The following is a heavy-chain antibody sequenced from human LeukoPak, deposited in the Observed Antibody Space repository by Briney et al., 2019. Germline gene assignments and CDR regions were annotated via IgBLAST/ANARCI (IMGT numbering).Heavy chain of an antibody. Sequence: TSVKVSCKASGYTFTSYYMHWVRQAPGQGLEWMAIINPNGGSTSYAQKFQGRVTMTRDTSTSTVYMEMSGLRSEDTAVYYCARAMVRGVIPPRYWGQGTLVTVSS. V-gene: IGHV1-46*01. CDR3: ARAMVRGVIPPRY. CDR2: INPNGGST. J-gene: IGHJ4*02. D-gene: IGHD3-10*01. CDR1: GYTFTSYY.